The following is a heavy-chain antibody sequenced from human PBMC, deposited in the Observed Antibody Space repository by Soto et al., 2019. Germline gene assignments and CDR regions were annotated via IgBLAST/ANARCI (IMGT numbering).Heavy chain of an antibody. CDR1: GYTFTSYG. Sequence: ASAKVSCKASGYTFTSYGISWVRQAPGQGLEWMGWISAYNGNTNYAQKLQGRVTMTTDTSTSTAYMELRSLRFDDTAVYYCASLHYYYYYMDVWGKGTTVTVSS. J-gene: IGHJ6*03. CDR3: ASLHYYYYYMDV. CDR2: ISAYNGNT. V-gene: IGHV1-18*01.